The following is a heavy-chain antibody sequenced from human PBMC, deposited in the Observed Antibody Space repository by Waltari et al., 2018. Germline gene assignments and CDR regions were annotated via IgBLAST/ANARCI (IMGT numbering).Heavy chain of an antibody. D-gene: IGHD1-1*01. V-gene: IGHV4-34*01. J-gene: IGHJ4*02. CDR1: GGSFSGYY. CDR3: ARPGAFVASRGNRFDY. Sequence: QVQLQQWGAGLLKPSETLSLTCAVYGGSFSGYYWSWIRQPPGKGLEWIGEINHSGSTNYNLSRKSRVIISVDTSKNQCSRKLSSVTAADTAVYFCARPGAFVASRGNRFDYWGQGTLVTVSS. CDR2: INHSGST.